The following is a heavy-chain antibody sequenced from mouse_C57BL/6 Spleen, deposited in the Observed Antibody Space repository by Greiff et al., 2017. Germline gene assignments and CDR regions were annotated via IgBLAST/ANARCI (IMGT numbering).Heavy chain of an antibody. CDR2: INYDGSST. CDR1: GFTFSDYY. V-gene: IGHV5-16*01. D-gene: IGHD1-1*01. CDR3: SRENYGTSFALAY. Sequence: EVKLVESEGGLVQPGSSMKLSCTASGFTFSDYYMAWVRQVPEKGLEWVANINYDGSSTYYLDSLKSRFIISRDNAKNILYLQMSSLKSEDTATYYCSRENYGTSFALAYWGQGTSVTVSS. J-gene: IGHJ4*01.